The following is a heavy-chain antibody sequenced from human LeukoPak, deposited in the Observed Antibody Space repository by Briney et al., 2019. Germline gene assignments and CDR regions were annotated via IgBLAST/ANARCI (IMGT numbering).Heavy chain of an antibody. CDR1: GYTFTGYY. V-gene: IGHV1-2*02. Sequence: GASVKVSCKASGYTFTGYYMHWVRQAPGQGLEWMGWINPNSGGTNYAQKFQGRVTVTRDTSISTAYMELSRLRSDDTAVYYCARDRTPLYWNYEYYYYYGMDVWGQGTTVTVSS. CDR2: INPNSGGT. CDR3: ARDRTPLYWNYEYYYYYGMDV. J-gene: IGHJ6*02. D-gene: IGHD1-7*01.